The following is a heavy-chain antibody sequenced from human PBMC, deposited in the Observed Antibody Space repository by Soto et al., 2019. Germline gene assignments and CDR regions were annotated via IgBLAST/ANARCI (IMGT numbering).Heavy chain of an antibody. CDR1: GYTFTGYY. CDR3: ARDSGYANVGGYYYYYGMDV. D-gene: IGHD5-12*01. J-gene: IGHJ6*02. CDR2: INPNSGGT. V-gene: IGHV1-2*02. Sequence: ASVKVSCKASGYTFTGYYMHWVRQAPGQGLEWMGWINPNSGGTNYAQKFQGRVTMTRDTSLSTAYMELSRLRSDDTAVYYCARDSGYANVGGYYYYYGMDVWGQGTTVTVSS.